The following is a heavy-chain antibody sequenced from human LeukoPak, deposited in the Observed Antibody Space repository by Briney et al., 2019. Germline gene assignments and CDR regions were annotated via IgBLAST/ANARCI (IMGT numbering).Heavy chain of an antibody. J-gene: IGHJ4*02. D-gene: IGHD3-9*01. CDR1: GYTFTSYA. CDR3: AREALDPYYDILTGYYFLDY. CDR2: INAGNGNT. Sequence: ASVKVSCKASGYTFTSYAMHWVRQAPGQRLEWMGWINAGNGNTKYSQKFQGRVTITRDTSASTAYMELSSLRSEDTAVYYCAREALDPYYDILTGYYFLDYWGRGTLVTVSS. V-gene: IGHV1-3*01.